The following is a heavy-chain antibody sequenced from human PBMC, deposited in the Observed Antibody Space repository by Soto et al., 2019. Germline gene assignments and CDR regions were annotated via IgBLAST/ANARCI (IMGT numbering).Heavy chain of an antibody. CDR1: GGSISTYY. J-gene: IGHJ6*02. V-gene: IGHV4-59*01. Sequence: PXGTLSLRCTVSGGSISTYYWSWIRQPPGKGLEWIGYIYYSGSTSYNPSLKSRVTISVDTSKNQFSLKLRSVTAADTAVYYCASDRSSGWDQGYGMDVWGQGTTVTVSS. CDR3: ASDRSSGWDQGYGMDV. D-gene: IGHD6-19*01. CDR2: IYYSGST.